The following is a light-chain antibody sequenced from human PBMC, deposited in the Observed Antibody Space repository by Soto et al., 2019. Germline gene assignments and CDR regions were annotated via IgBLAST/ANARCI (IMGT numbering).Light chain of an antibody. V-gene: IGLV1-40*01. CDR1: NSNLGAGYD. Sequence: AVVTQPPSVSGAPGQRVTISCTGNNSNLGAGYDVHWYQQLPGAAPKLVIFGNRNRPSGVPERFSGSKSGTSASLAITGLQAEDEADYYCQAYDYSLTAFVFGGGTKVTVL. CDR2: GNR. J-gene: IGLJ3*02. CDR3: QAYDYSLTAFV.